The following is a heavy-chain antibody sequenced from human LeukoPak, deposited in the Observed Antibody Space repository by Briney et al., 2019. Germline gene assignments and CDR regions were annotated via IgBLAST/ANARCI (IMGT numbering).Heavy chain of an antibody. D-gene: IGHD2-2*01. CDR2: ISSSGSTI. V-gene: IGHV3-11*01. J-gene: IGHJ4*02. Sequence: GGSLRLSCPASGFTFSDYYMSWIRQAPGKGLEWVSYISSSGSTIHYADSVKGRFTISRDNAKNSLYLQMNSLRAEDTAVYYCARADCSSTSCYGVDYWGQGTLVTVSS. CDR1: GFTFSDYY. CDR3: ARADCSSTSCYGVDY.